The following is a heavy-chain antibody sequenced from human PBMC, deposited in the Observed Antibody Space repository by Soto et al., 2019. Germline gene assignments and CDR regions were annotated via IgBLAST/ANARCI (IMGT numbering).Heavy chain of an antibody. Sequence: SETLSLTCTVSGGSLSSYYWSWIRQPPGKGLEWIGYIYYSGSTNYNPSLKSRVTISVDTSKNQFSLKLSSVTAADAAVYYCARADWGFGGNWYCFDYWGQGTLVTVSS. CDR1: GGSLSSYY. J-gene: IGHJ4*02. V-gene: IGHV4-59*01. CDR2: IYYSGST. D-gene: IGHD7-27*01. CDR3: ARADWGFGGNWYCFDY.